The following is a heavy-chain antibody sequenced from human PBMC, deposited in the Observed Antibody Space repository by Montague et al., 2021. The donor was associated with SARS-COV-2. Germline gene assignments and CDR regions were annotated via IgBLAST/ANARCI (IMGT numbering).Heavy chain of an antibody. CDR3: ARDRGWGSRGAGYIDL. Sequence: TLSLTCTVSGGSITSDCYYWTWIRPHPGKGLVWIGYIYHTGSSYYNPSLQSRLRTSVDTSKNEFSLTLTSVTAAATAIYYCARDRGWGSRGAGYIDLWGRGTLVTVSS. D-gene: IGHD2-21*01. V-gene: IGHV4-31*03. CDR1: GGSITSDCYY. J-gene: IGHJ2*01. CDR2: IYHTGSS.